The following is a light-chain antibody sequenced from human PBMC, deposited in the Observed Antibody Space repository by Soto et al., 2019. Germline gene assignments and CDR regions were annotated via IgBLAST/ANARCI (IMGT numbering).Light chain of an antibody. CDR1: SSDVGNYNY. Sequence: QSALTQPRSVSGSPGQSVTISCTGTSSDVGNYNYVSWYQHHPGKAPKVIIYDVTKWPSGVPDRFSGSKSGNTASLTISGLQAEDEADYYCCSYAGAYTWVFGGGTKLTVL. CDR3: CSYAGAYTWV. J-gene: IGLJ3*02. V-gene: IGLV2-11*01. CDR2: DVT.